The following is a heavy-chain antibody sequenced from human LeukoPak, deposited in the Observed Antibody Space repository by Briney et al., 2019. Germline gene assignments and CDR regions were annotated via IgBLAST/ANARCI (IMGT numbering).Heavy chain of an antibody. V-gene: IGHV4-39*07. CDR1: GGSVSSSSYY. J-gene: IGHJ4*02. CDR3: ARSSVYYDYVWGSYRLGTFDY. CDR2: IYHSGST. Sequence: SETLSLTCTVSGGSVSSSSYYWGWIRQPPMKGLEWIGSIYHSGSTYYNPSLKSRVTISVDTSKNQFSLKLSSVTAADTAVYYCARSSVYYDYVWGSYRLGTFDYWGQGTLVTVSS. D-gene: IGHD3-16*02.